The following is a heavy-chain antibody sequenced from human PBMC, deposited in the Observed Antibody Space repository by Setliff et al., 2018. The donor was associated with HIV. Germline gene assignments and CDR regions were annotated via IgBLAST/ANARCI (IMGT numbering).Heavy chain of an antibody. CDR3: ARGEACGGGCHYAFEL. J-gene: IGHJ3*01. CDR2: IHHSGST. D-gene: IGHD2-21*02. V-gene: IGHV4-59*11. CDR1: GDFSNIQW. Sequence: SETLSLTCTVSGDFSNIQWWTWMRQSPGLGLQWIGSIHHSGSTYYDPSLKNRVTLSVDTSNNQVSLTLTSVTAADTAVYYCARGEACGGGCHYAFELWGRGTMVTVSS.